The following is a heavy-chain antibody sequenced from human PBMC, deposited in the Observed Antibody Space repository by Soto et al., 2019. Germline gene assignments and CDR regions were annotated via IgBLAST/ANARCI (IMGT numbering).Heavy chain of an antibody. J-gene: IGHJ3*02. CDR3: ALVGGYSGYDLLCAFDI. D-gene: IGHD5-12*01. CDR2: IYPGDSDT. Sequence: GESLKISCKGSGYSFTSYWIGWVRQMPGKGLEWMGIIYPGDSDTRYSPSFQGQVTISADKPISTAYLQWSSLKASDTAMYYCALVGGYSGYDLLCAFDIWGQGTMVTVSS. V-gene: IGHV5-51*04. CDR1: GYSFTSYW.